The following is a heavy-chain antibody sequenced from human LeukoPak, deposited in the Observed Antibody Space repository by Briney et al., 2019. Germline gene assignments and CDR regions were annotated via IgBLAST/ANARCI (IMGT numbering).Heavy chain of an antibody. D-gene: IGHD1-26*01. CDR3: ARHEYSGSYYGLSWFDP. CDR2: IYYSGST. V-gene: IGHV4-39*01. CDR1: GGSISSGGYY. J-gene: IGHJ5*02. Sequence: KTSETLSLTCTVSGGSISSGGYYWGWIRQPPGKGLEWIASIYYSGSTYYNPSLKSRVTISVDTSKNQLSLKLSSLTAADTAVYYCARHEYSGSYYGLSWFDPWGQGTLVTVSS.